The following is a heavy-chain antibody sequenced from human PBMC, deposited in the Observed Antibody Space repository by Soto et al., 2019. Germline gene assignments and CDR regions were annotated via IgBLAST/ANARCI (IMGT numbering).Heavy chain of an antibody. J-gene: IGHJ3*02. D-gene: IGHD3-22*01. V-gene: IGHV5-10-1*01. CDR2: IDSSDSYT. CDR1: GYSFTSCW. CDR3: ARRSSSCYYCFDI. Sequence: HGESLKISCRGSGYSFTSCWVSWVRQMQKKGMEWMGRIDSSDSYTNYSPSFQGHVTISADKSISTAYLQWSSLKASDTAIYYCARRSSSCYYCFDIWGQGTMVTVSS.